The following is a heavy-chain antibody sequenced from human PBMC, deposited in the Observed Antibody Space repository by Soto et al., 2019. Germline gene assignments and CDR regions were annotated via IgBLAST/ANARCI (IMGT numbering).Heavy chain of an antibody. J-gene: IGHJ5*02. V-gene: IGHV1-69*01. CDR3: SRDQDYYGSGRPPAWFDP. CDR2: IIPIFGTA. Sequence: QVQLVQSGAEVKKPGSSVKVSCKASGGTFSSYAISWVRQAPGQGLEWMGGIIPIFGTANYAQKFQGRVTITADGSTSTAYMELSSLRSEDTAVYYCSRDQDYYGSGRPPAWFDPWGQGTLVTVSS. CDR1: GGTFSSYA. D-gene: IGHD3-10*01.